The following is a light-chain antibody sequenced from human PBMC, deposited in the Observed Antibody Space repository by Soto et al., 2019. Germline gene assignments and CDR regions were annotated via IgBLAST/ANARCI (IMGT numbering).Light chain of an antibody. CDR3: QQYGSSPNT. J-gene: IGKJ2*01. Sequence: EIVLTQSPGTLSLSPGKRATLSCRASQSVSSSYLAWYQQKPGQAPRLLIYGASSRATGIPDRFSGSGSGTDFTLTISRLEPEDFEVYYCQQYGSSPNTFGQGTKLEIK. CDR2: GAS. CDR1: QSVSSSY. V-gene: IGKV3-20*01.